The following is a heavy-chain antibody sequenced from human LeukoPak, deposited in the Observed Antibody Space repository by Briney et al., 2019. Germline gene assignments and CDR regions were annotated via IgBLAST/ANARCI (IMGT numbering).Heavy chain of an antibody. CDR3: GRGRPVDYDSSGYYYHFDS. D-gene: IGHD3-22*01. Sequence: ASVKVSCKASGGTFSSYAISWVRQAPGQGLEWMGGIIPIFGTANYAQKFQGRVTITTDESTSTAYMELSSLRSEDTAVYYCGRGRPVDYDSSGYYYHFDSWVQGTLVTVSS. CDR2: IIPIFGTA. J-gene: IGHJ4*02. CDR1: GGTFSSYA. V-gene: IGHV1-69*05.